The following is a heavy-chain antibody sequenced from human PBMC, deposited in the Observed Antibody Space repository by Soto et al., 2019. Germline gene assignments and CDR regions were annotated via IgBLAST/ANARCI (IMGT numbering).Heavy chain of an antibody. J-gene: IGHJ3*02. V-gene: IGHV4-31*03. D-gene: IGHD4-17*01. CDR3: ARGPTTVITGAFDI. CDR2: IYYIGST. Sequence: ASETLSLTCSVSGGSISSGGYYWSWIRQHPGKGLEWIGYIYYIGSTYYNPSFKSRLIMSVDTSENQLSLKLSSVTAADTAVYYCARGPTTVITGAFDIWGQGTMVTVSS. CDR1: GGSISSGGYY.